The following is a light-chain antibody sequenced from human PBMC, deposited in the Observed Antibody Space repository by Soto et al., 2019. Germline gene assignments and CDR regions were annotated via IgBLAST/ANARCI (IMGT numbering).Light chain of an antibody. Sequence: EIVMTQSPATLSVSPGDRATLSCRASQSVDNDLAWYQQKPGQPPRLLIYDASTRATGIPARFSGSGSGTEFTLTISSLQSEDSAVYYCQHYQNLWAFGQGTKV. J-gene: IGKJ1*01. V-gene: IGKV3D-15*01. CDR2: DAS. CDR3: QHYQNLWA. CDR1: QSVDND.